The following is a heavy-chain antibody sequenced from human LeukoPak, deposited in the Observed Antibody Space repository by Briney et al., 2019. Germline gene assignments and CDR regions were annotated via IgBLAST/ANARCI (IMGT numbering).Heavy chain of an antibody. CDR2: ISAYNGNT. D-gene: IGHD2-2*01. Sequence: ASVKVSCKASGYTFTSYGISWVRQAPGQGLEWMGWISAYNGNTNYAQKLQGRVTMTTDTSTSTAYMELRSLRSDDTAVYYCARDWQGYCSSTSCHYYYYGMDVWGQGTTVTVSS. V-gene: IGHV1-18*01. CDR3: ARDWQGYCSSTSCHYYYYGMDV. J-gene: IGHJ6*02. CDR1: GYTFTSYG.